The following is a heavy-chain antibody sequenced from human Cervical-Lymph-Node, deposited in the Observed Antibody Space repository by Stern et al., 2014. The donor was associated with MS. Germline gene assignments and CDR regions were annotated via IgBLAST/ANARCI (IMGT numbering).Heavy chain of an antibody. D-gene: IGHD6-13*01. CDR1: GFSLRTYS. J-gene: IGHJ4*02. CDR3: ARDIAAADY. Sequence: EVHLVESGGTLVQPGESLRLSCAASGFSLRTYSMTWVRQAPGKGLECVSYMSASGSITYYADSVKGRFTISRDNAKNSLYLQMNSLRVDDTAVYYCARDIAAADYWGQGTLVTVSS. CDR2: MSASGSIT. V-gene: IGHV3-48*04.